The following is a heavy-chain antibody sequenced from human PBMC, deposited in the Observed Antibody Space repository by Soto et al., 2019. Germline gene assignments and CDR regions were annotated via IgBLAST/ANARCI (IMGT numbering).Heavy chain of an antibody. CDR1: GYTFSDYA. Sequence: QVQLVQSGAEVKKPGASVRVSCKSSGYTFSDYAMHWVRQAPGQGLEWVGWINTGNGDTRYSPKLQGRVTITSDTSASTVHLGLSSLRFEDTAVYYGATQAYDYWGQGTLVTVAS. CDR2: INTGNGDT. J-gene: IGHJ4*02. V-gene: IGHV1-3*04. CDR3: ATQAYDY.